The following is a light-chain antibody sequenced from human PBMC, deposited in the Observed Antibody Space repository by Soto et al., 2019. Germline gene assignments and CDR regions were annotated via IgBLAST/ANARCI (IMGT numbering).Light chain of an antibody. V-gene: IGKV3-11*01. Sequence: EIVLTRSPATLSLSPGERATLSCRASLSVSSYLAWYQQKPGQAPRLLIYDASNRATGIPARFSGSGSGTDFTLTISSLEPEDFAVYYCQQRSNWPPSWTFGQGTKVDIK. CDR1: LSVSSY. J-gene: IGKJ1*01. CDR3: QQRSNWPPSWT. CDR2: DAS.